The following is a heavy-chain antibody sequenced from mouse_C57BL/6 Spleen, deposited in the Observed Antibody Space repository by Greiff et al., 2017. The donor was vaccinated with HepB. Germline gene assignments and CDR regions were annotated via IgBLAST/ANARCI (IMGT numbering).Heavy chain of an antibody. D-gene: IGHD2-4*01. CDR2: INPDSSTI. J-gene: IGHJ3*01. CDR3: ARPESGDYDVGFAY. CDR1: GIDFSRYW. Sequence: EVKLLESGGGLVQPGGSLKLSCAASGIDFSRYWMSWVRRAPGKGLEWIGEINPDSSTINYAPSLKDKFIISRDNAKNTLYLQMSKVRSEDTALYYCARPESGDYDVGFAYWGQGTLVTVSA. V-gene: IGHV4-1*01.